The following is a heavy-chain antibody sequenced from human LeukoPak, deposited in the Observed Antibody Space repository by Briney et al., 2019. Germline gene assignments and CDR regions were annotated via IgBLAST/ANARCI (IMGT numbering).Heavy chain of an antibody. V-gene: IGHV3-30*03. CDR2: ISYDGSNK. J-gene: IGHJ4*02. D-gene: IGHD3-22*01. Sequence: AGGSLRLSCAASGFTFSSYGMHWVRQAPGKGLEWVAVISYDGSNKYYADSVKGRFTISRDKSKNTLYLQMNSLRAEDTAVYYWARGAANYYDSSGRFDYWGQGTLVTVSS. CDR1: GFTFSSYG. CDR3: ARGAANYYDSSGRFDY.